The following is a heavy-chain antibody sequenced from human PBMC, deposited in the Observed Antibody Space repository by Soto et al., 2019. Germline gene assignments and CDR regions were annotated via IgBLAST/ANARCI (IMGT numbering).Heavy chain of an antibody. D-gene: IGHD3-9*01. Sequence: GGSLRLSCAASGFTFSSYAMSWVRRAPGKGLEWVSAISGSGGSTYYADSVKGRFTISRDNSKNTLYLQMNSLRAEDTAVYYCAKPYDILTGYTYWYFDLWGRGTLVTVSS. CDR2: ISGSGGST. J-gene: IGHJ2*01. CDR3: AKPYDILTGYTYWYFDL. CDR1: GFTFSSYA. V-gene: IGHV3-23*01.